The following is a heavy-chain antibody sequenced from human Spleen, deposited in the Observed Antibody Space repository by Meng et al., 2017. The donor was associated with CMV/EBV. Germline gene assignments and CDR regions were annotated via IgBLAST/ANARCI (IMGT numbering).Heavy chain of an antibody. D-gene: IGHD2-21*02. CDR2: ISGSGGST. J-gene: IGHJ6*02. CDR3: ARRRVVTSTSYYGMDL. Sequence: GESLKISCAASGFTFSSYAMSWVRQAPGKGLEWVSAISGSGGSTYYADSVKGRFTISRDNSKNTLYLQMNSLRAEDTAVYYCARRRVVTSTSYYGMDLWGQGTTVTVSS. CDR1: GFTFSSYA. V-gene: IGHV3-23*01.